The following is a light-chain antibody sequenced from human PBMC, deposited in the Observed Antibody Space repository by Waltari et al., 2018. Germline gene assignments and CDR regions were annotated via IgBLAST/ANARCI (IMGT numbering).Light chain of an antibody. CDR2: SAS. V-gene: IGKV4-1*01. Sequence: DIVMTQDPDSLAVSLGERATVNCKSSQSALYSSKNKNYLAWYQQKPGQPPELLIPSASSRESGVPDRFSGSGSGTDFTLTISSLQAEDVAVYYCQQYYSTPLTFGGGTKVEIK. J-gene: IGKJ4*01. CDR1: QSALYSSKNKNY. CDR3: QQYYSTPLT.